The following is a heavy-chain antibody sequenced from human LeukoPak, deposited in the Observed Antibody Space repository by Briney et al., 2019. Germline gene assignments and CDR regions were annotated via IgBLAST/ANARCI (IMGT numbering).Heavy chain of an antibody. CDR3: ARHVRGVIIGARTCKNFVYYFDY. Sequence: SSETLSLTRTVSGGSISSYYWSWIRQPPGKGLEWIGSIYYSGSTYYNPSLKSRVTISVDTSKNQFSLKLSSVTAADTAVYYCARHVRGVIIGARTCKNFVYYFDYWGQGTLVTVSS. D-gene: IGHD3-10*02. J-gene: IGHJ4*02. CDR2: IYYSGST. CDR1: GGSISSYY. V-gene: IGHV4-39*01.